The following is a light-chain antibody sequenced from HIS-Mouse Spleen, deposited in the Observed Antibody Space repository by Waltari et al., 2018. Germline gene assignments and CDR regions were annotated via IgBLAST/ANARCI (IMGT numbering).Light chain of an antibody. CDR2: GKN. Sequence: SSELTQDPAVSVALGQTVRITCQGDSLRSYYASWYQQKPGQAPVLVIYGKNNRPSGIQDRFSGSSSGNTASLTITGEQAEDEADYYCNSRDSSGNHVVFGGGTKLTVL. J-gene: IGLJ2*01. CDR1: SLRSYY. CDR3: NSRDSSGNHVV. V-gene: IGLV3-19*01.